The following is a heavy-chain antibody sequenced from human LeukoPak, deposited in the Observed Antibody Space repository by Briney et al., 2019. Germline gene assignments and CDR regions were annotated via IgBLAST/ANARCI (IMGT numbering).Heavy chain of an antibody. CDR3: AIAPYCSSTSCPNWLDP. CDR1: GYTFTGYY. J-gene: IGHJ5*02. Sequence: ASVKVSCKASGYTFTGYYMHWVRRAPGQGLEWMGWINPNSGGTNYAQKLQGRVTMTRDTSISTAYMELSRLRSDDTAVYYCAIAPYCSSTSCPNWLDPWGQGTLVTVSS. D-gene: IGHD2-2*01. V-gene: IGHV1-2*02. CDR2: INPNSGGT.